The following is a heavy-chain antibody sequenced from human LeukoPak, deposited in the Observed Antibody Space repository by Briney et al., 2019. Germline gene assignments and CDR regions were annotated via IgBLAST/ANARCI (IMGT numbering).Heavy chain of an antibody. CDR1: GGSLSSGGYS. D-gene: IGHD3-3*01. Sequence: SETLSLTCAVSGGSLSSGGYSWSWIRQPPGKGLEWTGYIYYSGSTYYNPSLKSRVTISVDTSKNQFSLKLSSVTAADTAVYYCARVWSNYFDYWGQGTLVTVSS. J-gene: IGHJ4*02. V-gene: IGHV4-30-4*07. CDR3: ARVWSNYFDY. CDR2: IYYSGST.